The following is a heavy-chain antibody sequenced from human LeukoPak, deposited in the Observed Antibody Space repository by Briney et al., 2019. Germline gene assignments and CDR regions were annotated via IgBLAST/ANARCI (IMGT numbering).Heavy chain of an antibody. Sequence: SETLSLTCTVSGGSISSSSSFWVWIRQPPGKGLEWIGNVYYSGSTYYNPSVKSRVTISVDTSNNQFSLKLGSVTAADTAVYFCASLNYDILAGYSPWGQGTLVTVSA. J-gene: IGHJ5*02. CDR3: ASLNYDILAGYSP. CDR2: VYYSGST. CDR1: GGSISSSSSF. V-gene: IGHV4-39*07. D-gene: IGHD3-9*01.